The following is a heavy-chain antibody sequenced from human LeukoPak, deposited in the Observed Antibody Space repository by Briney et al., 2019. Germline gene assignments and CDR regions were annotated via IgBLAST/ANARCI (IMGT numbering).Heavy chain of an antibody. V-gene: IGHV3-30*18. Sequence: GGSLRLSCAASGFTFSSYGMHWVRQAPGKGLEWVVVISYDGSNKYYADSVKGRFTISRDNSKNTLYLQMNSLRAEDTAVYYCAKDLNTMVRGVRGGSDYWGQGTLVTVSS. J-gene: IGHJ4*02. D-gene: IGHD3-10*01. CDR2: ISYDGSNK. CDR1: GFTFSSYG. CDR3: AKDLNTMVRGVRGGSDY.